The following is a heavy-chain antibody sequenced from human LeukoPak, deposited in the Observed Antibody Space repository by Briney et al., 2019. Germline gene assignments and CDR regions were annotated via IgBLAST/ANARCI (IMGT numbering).Heavy chain of an antibody. D-gene: IGHD3-10*01. CDR1: SGSISSYY. Sequence: SETLSLTCTVSSGSISSYYWSWIRQPPGKGLEWIGYIYYSGSTNYNPSLKSRVTISVDTSKNQFSLKLSSVTAADTAVYYCARAKGSPGNWGQGTLVTVSS. CDR3: ARAKGSPGN. J-gene: IGHJ4*02. V-gene: IGHV4-59*08. CDR2: IYYSGST.